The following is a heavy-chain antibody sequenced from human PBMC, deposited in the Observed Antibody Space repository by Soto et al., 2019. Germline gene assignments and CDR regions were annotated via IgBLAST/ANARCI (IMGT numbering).Heavy chain of an antibody. D-gene: IGHD1-7*01. V-gene: IGHV1-8*01. CDR2: MNPNSGNT. CDR3: ARWPPRRKWNYRGSPWRVGMDV. Sequence: ASVMVSCKASGYTFTSYDINWVRQATGQGLEWMGWMNPNSGNTGYAQKFQGRVTMTSNTSISTAYMELSSLRSEDTAVYYCARWPPRRKWNYRGSPWRVGMDVWGQGTTVTVSS. J-gene: IGHJ6*02. CDR1: GYTFTSYD.